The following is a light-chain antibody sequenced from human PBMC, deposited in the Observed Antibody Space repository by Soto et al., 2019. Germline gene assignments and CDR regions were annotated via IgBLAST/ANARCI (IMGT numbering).Light chain of an antibody. J-gene: IGLJ2*01. CDR3: QCYDSSIVV. CDR2: EDN. Sequence: NFMLTQPESVSEFPGTTVTLSCTRRSGSIAINYVQWYQQRPGSGPTTVIYEDNKRPSGVPDRFSGSIDSSSNSASLTFSGLKTEDEADYGCQCYDSSIVVFCAGTQLTGL. CDR1: SGSIAINY. V-gene: IGLV6-57*04.